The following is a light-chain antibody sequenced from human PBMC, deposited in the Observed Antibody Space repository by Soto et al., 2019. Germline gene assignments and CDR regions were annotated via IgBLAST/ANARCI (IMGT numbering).Light chain of an antibody. CDR2: DAS. CDR1: QSVSTW. CDR3: QQRSNWIT. V-gene: IGKV3-11*01. J-gene: IGKJ5*01. Sequence: EIVLTQSPATLSLSPGDTATLSCRASQSVSTWLTWYQQKPGQAPRLLIYDASNTATGIRARFSGSGSGTDFTLTISSLEPEDFAVYYCQQRSNWITFGQGTRLEIE.